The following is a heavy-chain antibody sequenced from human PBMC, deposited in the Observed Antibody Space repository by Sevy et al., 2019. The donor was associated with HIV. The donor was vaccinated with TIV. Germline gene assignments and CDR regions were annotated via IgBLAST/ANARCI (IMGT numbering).Heavy chain of an antibody. D-gene: IGHD3-22*01. Sequence: ASVKVSCKASGYTFTDYFMHWVRQAPGQGLEWMGWINPNSGGTNYAQRFRGRVTMTRDTSSSTAYMKLSRLRSDDTAVYYCASLSEYYYDSSRYYNTDAFDIWGQGTMVTVSS. CDR3: ASLSEYYYDSSRYYNTDAFDI. CDR2: INPNSGGT. CDR1: GYTFTDYF. J-gene: IGHJ3*02. V-gene: IGHV1-2*02.